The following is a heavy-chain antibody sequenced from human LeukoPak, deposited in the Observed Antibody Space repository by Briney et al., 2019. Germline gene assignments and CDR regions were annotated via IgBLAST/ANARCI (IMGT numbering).Heavy chain of an antibody. Sequence: GGSLRLSCAASGFAFNFYAMTWVRQAPGKGLQWVSTINASGGNTYYAESVRDRFTISRDNSKDALYLQLNSLTAEDTAIYYCAKPISGGLAVSADWFDPWGQGTLVAVSS. CDR1: GFAFNFYA. D-gene: IGHD6-19*01. CDR2: INASGGNT. V-gene: IGHV3-23*01. CDR3: AKPISGGLAVSADWFDP. J-gene: IGHJ5*02.